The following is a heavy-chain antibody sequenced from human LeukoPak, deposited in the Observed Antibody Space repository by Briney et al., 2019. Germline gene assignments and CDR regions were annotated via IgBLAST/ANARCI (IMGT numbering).Heavy chain of an antibody. D-gene: IGHD5-18*01. CDR3: ARGDTAMVWAWGNFDY. V-gene: IGHV3-11*01. J-gene: IGHJ4*02. CDR2: ISSSGSTI. Sequence: GRSLRLSCAASGFTFSDYYMSWIRQAPGKGLEWVSYISSSGSTIYYADSVKGRFTISRDNAKNSLYLQMNSLRAEDTAVYYCARGDTAMVWAWGNFDYWGQGTLVTVSS. CDR1: GFTFSDYY.